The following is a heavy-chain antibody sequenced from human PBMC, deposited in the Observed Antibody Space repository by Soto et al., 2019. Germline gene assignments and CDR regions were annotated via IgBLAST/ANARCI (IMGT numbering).Heavy chain of an antibody. J-gene: IGHJ4*02. CDR1: GGSFSGYY. D-gene: IGHD6-6*01. CDR2: INHSGST. Sequence: SETLSLTCAVYGGSFSGYYWSWIRQPPGKGLEWIGEINHSGSTNYNPSLKSRVTISVDTSKNQFSLKLSSVTAADTAVYYCARGKYSSSSAFDYWGQGTLVTVSS. CDR3: ARGKYSSSSAFDY. V-gene: IGHV4-34*01.